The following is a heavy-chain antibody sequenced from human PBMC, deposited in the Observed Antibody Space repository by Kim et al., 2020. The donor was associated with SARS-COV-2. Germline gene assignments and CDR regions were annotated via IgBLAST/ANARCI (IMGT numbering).Heavy chain of an antibody. CDR1: GYSFTSYW. D-gene: IGHD2-15*01. CDR3: ARTSWITGFVGVEDYFDY. J-gene: IGHJ4*02. V-gene: IGHV5-51*01. Sequence: GESLKISCKGSGYSFTSYWIGWVRQMPGKGLEWMGIIYPGDSDTRYSPSFQGQVTISADKSISTAYLQWSSLKASDTAMYYCARTSWITGFVGVEDYFDYCGQGTLVTVSS. CDR2: IYPGDSDT.